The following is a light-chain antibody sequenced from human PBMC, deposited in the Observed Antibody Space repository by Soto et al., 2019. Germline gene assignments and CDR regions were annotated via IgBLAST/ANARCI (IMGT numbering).Light chain of an antibody. CDR2: AAS. CDR3: QQSYTTPVT. Sequence: DIPMTQSPSSLSASVGDRVTITCRASQNISTYLNWYQQNPGKAPKLLIYAASSVQTGVPSRFSGRGSGTDFTLAISSLQPGDFESYYCQQSYTTPVTFGPGTKVDFK. CDR1: QNISTY. V-gene: IGKV1-39*01. J-gene: IGKJ3*01.